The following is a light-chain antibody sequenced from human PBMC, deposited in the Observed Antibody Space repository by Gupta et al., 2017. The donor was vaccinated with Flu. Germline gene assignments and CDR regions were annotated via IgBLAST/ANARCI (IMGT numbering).Light chain of an antibody. J-gene: IGLJ2*01. CDR1: RSDIGGYNY. V-gene: IGLV2-14*01. Sequence: QSALTQPASVSGSPGQSITISCTGTRSDIGGYNYVSWYQQHPGKAPKLMIYEVSNRPSGVSNRFSGSKSGNTASLTISGLQAEDEADYYCISYTSSTTLVFGGGTKLTVL. CDR2: EVS. CDR3: ISYTSSTTLV.